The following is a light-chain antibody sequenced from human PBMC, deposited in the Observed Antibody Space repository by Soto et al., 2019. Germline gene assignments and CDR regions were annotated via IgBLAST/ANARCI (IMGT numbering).Light chain of an antibody. V-gene: IGLV2-11*01. J-gene: IGLJ2*01. CDR2: DVS. Sequence: QSVLTQPRSVSGSPGQSVTISCSGTSSDVGGYNYVSWYQQHPGKAPKLMIYDVSKRPSGVPDRFSGSKSGNTASLPISGLQAEDEADYYCCSDAGSYTVVFGGGTQLTVL. CDR1: SSDVGGYNY. CDR3: CSDAGSYTVV.